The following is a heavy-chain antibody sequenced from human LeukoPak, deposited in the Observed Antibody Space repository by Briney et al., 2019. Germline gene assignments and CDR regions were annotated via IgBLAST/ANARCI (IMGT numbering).Heavy chain of an antibody. D-gene: IGHD5-18*01. Sequence: PGRSLRLSCAASGFTFSSYGMHWVRQAPGKGLEWVAVIWYDGSNKYYADSVKGRFTISRDNSKNTLYLQMNSLRAEDTAVYYCARDRRGYSYSPLDYRGQGTLVTVSS. CDR1: GFTFSSYG. CDR3: ARDRRGYSYSPLDY. J-gene: IGHJ4*02. V-gene: IGHV3-33*01. CDR2: IWYDGSNK.